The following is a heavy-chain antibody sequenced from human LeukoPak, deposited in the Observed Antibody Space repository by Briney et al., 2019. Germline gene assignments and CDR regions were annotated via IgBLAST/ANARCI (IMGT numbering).Heavy chain of an antibody. Sequence: SQTLSLTCTVSGGSISSGGYYWSWIRQPPGKGLEWIGYIYYSGSTNYNPSLKSRVTVSVDTSKNQFSLKLSSVTAADTAVYYCARYIVPRPFDIWGQGTMVTVSS. V-gene: IGHV4-61*08. CDR3: ARYIVPRPFDI. J-gene: IGHJ3*02. CDR1: GGSISSGGYY. D-gene: IGHD2-8*01. CDR2: IYYSGST.